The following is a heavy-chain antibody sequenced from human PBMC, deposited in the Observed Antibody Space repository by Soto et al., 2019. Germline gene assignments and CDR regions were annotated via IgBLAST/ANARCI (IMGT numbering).Heavy chain of an antibody. J-gene: IGHJ6*02. Sequence: QVQLQESVPVLVKPSDTLSLTCTVSGGSVSSGSYYWSWIRQPPGKGLEWIGYIYNSGSTNYNPPLKSRVTLSVDTSKNQFSLKLSSVTAADTAVYSCARRTLGSGMDVWGHVTTVTVSS. V-gene: IGHV4-61*01. CDR3: ARRTLGSGMDV. D-gene: IGHD3-10*01. CDR1: GGSVSSGSYY. CDR2: IYNSGST.